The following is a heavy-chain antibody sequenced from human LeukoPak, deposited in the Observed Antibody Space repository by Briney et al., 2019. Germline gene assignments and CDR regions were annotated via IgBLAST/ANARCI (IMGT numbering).Heavy chain of an antibody. V-gene: IGHV3-30-3*01. CDR1: GFTFSSYA. J-gene: IGHJ4*02. Sequence: PGGSLRLSCAASGFTFSSYAMHWVRQAPGKGLEWVAVISYDGSNKYYADSVKGRFTISRDNSKDTLYLQMNSLRAEDTAVYYCARDHCTNGVCYIDYWGQGTLVTVSS. D-gene: IGHD2-8*01. CDR3: ARDHCTNGVCYIDY. CDR2: ISYDGSNK.